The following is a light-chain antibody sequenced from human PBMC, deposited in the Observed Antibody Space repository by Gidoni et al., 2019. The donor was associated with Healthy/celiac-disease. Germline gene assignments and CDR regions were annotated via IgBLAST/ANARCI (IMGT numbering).Light chain of an antibody. CDR3: QQTYSTPT. Sequence: DSQMTQSPSSLSASVGDSVTITCRASQTISIYLNWYQQKPGKAPKLLIYAASSLQSGVPSRFSGSGSGTDFTLTISSLQPEDFATYFCQQTYSTPTFGQGTKLEIK. CDR1: QTISIY. V-gene: IGKV1-39*01. CDR2: AAS. J-gene: IGKJ2*01.